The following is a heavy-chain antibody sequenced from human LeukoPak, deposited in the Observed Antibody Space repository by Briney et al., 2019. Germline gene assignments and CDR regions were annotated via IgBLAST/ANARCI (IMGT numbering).Heavy chain of an antibody. V-gene: IGHV4-34*01. CDR2: INHSGST. Sequence: PSETLSLTCTVSGGSISSYYWSWIRQPPGKGLEWIGEINHSGSTNYNPSLKSRVTISVDTSKNQFSLKLSSVTAADTAVYYCARARSRLRLNTYNWFDPWGQGTLVTVSS. D-gene: IGHD5-12*01. J-gene: IGHJ5*02. CDR3: ARARSRLRLNTYNWFDP. CDR1: GGSISSYY.